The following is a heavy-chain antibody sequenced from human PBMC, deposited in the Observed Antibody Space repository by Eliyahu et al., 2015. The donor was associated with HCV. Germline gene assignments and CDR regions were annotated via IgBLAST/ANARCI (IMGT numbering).Heavy chain of an antibody. CDR3: AQYLYYFDY. J-gene: IGHJ4*02. Sequence: QVQLVQSGAEVXKPGAXXKVSXKVSGYTLTELXXHSVRQAPGKGLEWMGGFDPEDGETIYAQKFQGRVTMTEDTSTDTAYMELSSLRSEDTAVYYCAQYLYYFDYWGQGTLVTVSS. CDR2: FDPEDGET. V-gene: IGHV1-24*01. D-gene: IGHD2-2*02. CDR1: GYTLTELX.